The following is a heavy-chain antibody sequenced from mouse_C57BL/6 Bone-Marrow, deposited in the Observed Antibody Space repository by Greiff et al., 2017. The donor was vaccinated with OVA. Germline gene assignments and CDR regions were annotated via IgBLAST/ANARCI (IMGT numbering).Heavy chain of an antibody. J-gene: IGHJ4*01. CDR1: GYTFTSYW. D-gene: IGHD3-2*02. CDR3: ARWGRTAKATCAMDY. CDR2: IDPNSGGT. Sequence: QVQLQQPGAELVKPGASVKLSCKASGYTFTSYWMHWVKQRPGRGLEWIGRIDPNSGGTKYNEKFKSKATLTVDKPSSTAYMQLSSLTTEDSAVYDCARWGRTAKATCAMDYWGQGTSVTVSS. V-gene: IGHV1-72*01.